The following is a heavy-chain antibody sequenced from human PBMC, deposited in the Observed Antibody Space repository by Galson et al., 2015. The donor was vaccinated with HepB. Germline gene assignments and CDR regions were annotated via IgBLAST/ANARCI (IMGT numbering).Heavy chain of an antibody. CDR2: ISGSGGST. CDR3: AKDCDYDFWSGYYITDSGDYFDY. CDR1: GFTFSSYA. Sequence: SLRLSCAASGFTFSSYAMSWVRQAPGKGLEWVSAISGSGGSTYYADSVKGRFTISRDNSKNTLYLQMNSLRAEDTAVYYCAKDCDYDFWSGYYITDSGDYFDYWGQGTLVTVSS. D-gene: IGHD3-3*01. J-gene: IGHJ4*02. V-gene: IGHV3-23*01.